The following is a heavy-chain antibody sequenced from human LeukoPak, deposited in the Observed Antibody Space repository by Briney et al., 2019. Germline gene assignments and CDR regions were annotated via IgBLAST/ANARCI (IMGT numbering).Heavy chain of an antibody. CDR3: ARQEATFCTTTSCYSRFTYCYGMDV. V-gene: IGHV1-69*02. CDR1: GGTFSSYP. D-gene: IGHD2-2*01. J-gene: IGHJ6*02. Sequence: SVKVSCKASGGTFSSYPISWVRQAPGQGLEWMGRIIPIFGIANYAQKFQGRVTINAAKSTSTADMEVSSLRSEDPAVYYCARQEATFCTTTSCYSRFTYCYGMDVWGQGTTVTVSS. CDR2: IIPIFGIA.